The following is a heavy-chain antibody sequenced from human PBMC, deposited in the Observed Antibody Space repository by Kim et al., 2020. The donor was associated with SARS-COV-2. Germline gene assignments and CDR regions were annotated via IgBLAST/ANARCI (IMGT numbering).Heavy chain of an antibody. D-gene: IGHD3-3*01. V-gene: IGHV4-31*03. CDR1: GGSISSGGYY. Sequence: SETLSLTCTVSGGSISSGGYYWSWIRQHPGKGLEWIGYIYYSGSTYYNPSLKSRVTISVDTSKNQFSLKLSSVTAADTAVYYCARGERLRFPIDVWGQGTTVTVSS. CDR3: ARGERLRFPIDV. J-gene: IGHJ6*02. CDR2: IYYSGST.